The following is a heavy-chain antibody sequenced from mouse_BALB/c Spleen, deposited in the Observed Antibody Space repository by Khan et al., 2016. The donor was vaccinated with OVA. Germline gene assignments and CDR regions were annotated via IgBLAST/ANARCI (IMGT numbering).Heavy chain of an antibody. D-gene: IGHD2-12*01. CDR3: TRWSYWVAD. CDR2: IYPGSGST. V-gene: IGHV1S22*01. CDR1: GYTFTSYW. Sequence: LQQPGSELVRPGASVKLSCKASGYTFTSYWMHWVKQRPGQGLEWIGDIYPGSGSTNYDEKFKSKATLPVDTSSRTAYMQLSSLTSEDSAVYDCTRWSYWVADWGQGTLVTVSA. J-gene: IGHJ3*01.